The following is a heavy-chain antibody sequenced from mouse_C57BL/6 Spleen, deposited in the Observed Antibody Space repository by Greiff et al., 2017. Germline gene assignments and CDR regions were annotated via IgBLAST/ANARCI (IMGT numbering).Heavy chain of an antibody. CDR1: GYTFTSYW. V-gene: IGHV1-52*01. Sequence: QVQLQQPGAELVRPGSSVKLSCKASGYTFTSYWMHWVKQRPIQGLEWIGNIDPSDSETHYNQKFKDKATLTVEKSSSTAYMQLSSLTSEDSAVYYCARGNYDGYYGYAMDYWGQGTSVTVSS. D-gene: IGHD2-3*01. CDR3: ARGNYDGYYGYAMDY. J-gene: IGHJ4*01. CDR2: IDPSDSET.